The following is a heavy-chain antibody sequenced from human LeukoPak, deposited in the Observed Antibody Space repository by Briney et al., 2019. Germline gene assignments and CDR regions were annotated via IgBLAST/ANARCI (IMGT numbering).Heavy chain of an antibody. J-gene: IGHJ4*02. CDR2: INSDGSSS. CDR3: AICFSGCDY. Sequence: GGSLRLSCAASGNYWMHWVRQAPGEGLVWVSRINSDGSSSAYADSVEGRFTISRNDAKNVLYLHMNSLRADDTAVYYCAICFSGCDYWGQGTLVTVSS. CDR1: GNYW. D-gene: IGHD2-21*01. V-gene: IGHV3-74*01.